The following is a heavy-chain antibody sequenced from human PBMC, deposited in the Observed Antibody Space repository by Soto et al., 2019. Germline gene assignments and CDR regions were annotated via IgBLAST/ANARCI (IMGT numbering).Heavy chain of an antibody. Sequence: EVPLLDSGGGLVQPGGSLRLSCAASGFTFSNYAMTWVRQAAGQGLEWVSSISGPGGSTYYADSVQGRFTISRDNSKNTLFLQMHSLRAEDTALYYCARDERIAVAGTDTWGQGILVTVTS. D-gene: IGHD6-19*01. CDR1: GFTFSNYA. J-gene: IGHJ5*02. CDR2: ISGPGGST. V-gene: IGHV3-23*01. CDR3: ARDERIAVAGTDT.